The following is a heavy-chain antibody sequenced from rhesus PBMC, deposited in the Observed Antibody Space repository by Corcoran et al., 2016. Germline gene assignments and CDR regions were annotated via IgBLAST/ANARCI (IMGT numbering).Heavy chain of an antibody. J-gene: IGHJ4*01. CDR3: ARGPLNFWSGYHIPD. V-gene: IGHV4-73*01. CDR1: GGSISGYYY. D-gene: IGHD3-3*01. Sequence: QVKLQQWGEGLVKPSETLSLTCAVYGGSISGYYYWTWIRPPPGKGLEWIGYIYGKSASTNYNPSLKNRVTSSKDTSKNQFSLKLSSVTAADTAVYYCARGPLNFWSGYHIPDWGQGVLVTVSS. CDR2: IYGKSAST.